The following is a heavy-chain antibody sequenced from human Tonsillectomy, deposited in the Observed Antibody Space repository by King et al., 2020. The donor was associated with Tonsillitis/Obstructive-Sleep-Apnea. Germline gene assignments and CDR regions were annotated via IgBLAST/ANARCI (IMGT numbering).Heavy chain of an antibody. V-gene: IGHV3-30*04. D-gene: IGHD1-1*01. Sequence: VQLVESGGGVVQPGRSLRLSCAASGFTFSSYAMHWVRQAPGKGLDWVVVISYDGSNKYYADSVKGRFTISRDNSKNTLYLQMNSLRAEDTAVYYCASGMVIDYWGQGTLVTVSS. CDR2: ISYDGSNK. J-gene: IGHJ4*02. CDR1: GFTFSSYA. CDR3: ASGMVIDY.